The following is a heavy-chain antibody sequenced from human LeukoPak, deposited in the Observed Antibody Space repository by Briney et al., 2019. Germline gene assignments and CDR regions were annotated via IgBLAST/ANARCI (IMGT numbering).Heavy chain of an antibody. J-gene: IGHJ3*02. D-gene: IGHD3-3*01. CDR1: GGSISSGSYY. CDR3: ARGHYDFWSGYYTDAFDI. Sequence: PSQTLSLTCTVSGGSISSGSYYWSWIRQPAGKGLEWIGRIYTSGSTNYNPSLKSRVTMSVDTSKNQFSLKLSSVTAADTAVYYCARGHYDFWSGYYTDAFDIWGQGTMVTVSS. CDR2: IYTSGST. V-gene: IGHV4-61*02.